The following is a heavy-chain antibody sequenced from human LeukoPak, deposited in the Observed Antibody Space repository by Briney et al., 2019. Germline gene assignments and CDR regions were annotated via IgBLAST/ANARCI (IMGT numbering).Heavy chain of an antibody. CDR3: APTAEAYTSWWKV. Sequence: ASVKVSCKASGYKFTDDFMHWVRQAPGQGLEFMGWINPDSGFTNYAQKFKGRVTMTRDTSISTAYLEVRSLTSDDTAVYYCAPTAEAYTSWWKVWGQGTLVTVSS. V-gene: IGHV1-2*02. CDR2: INPDSGFT. J-gene: IGHJ4*02. D-gene: IGHD3-16*01. CDR1: GYKFTDDF.